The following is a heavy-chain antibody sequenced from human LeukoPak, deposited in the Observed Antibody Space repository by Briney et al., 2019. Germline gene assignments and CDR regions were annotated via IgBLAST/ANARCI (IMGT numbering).Heavy chain of an antibody. CDR3: AELGITMIGGV. V-gene: IGHV3-48*01. CDR1: GFTFNSYS. Sequence: GGSLRLSCAASGFTFNSYSMNWVRQAPGKGLEWVSYISSSSSTIYYADSVKGRFTISRDNAKNLLYLQMNSLRAEDTAVYYCAELGITMIGGVWGKGTTVTISS. D-gene: IGHD3-10*02. CDR2: ISSSSSTI. J-gene: IGHJ6*04.